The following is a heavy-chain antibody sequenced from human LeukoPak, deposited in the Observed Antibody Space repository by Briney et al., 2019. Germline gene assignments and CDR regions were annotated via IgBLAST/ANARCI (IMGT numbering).Heavy chain of an antibody. CDR3: ARAPAVAGTSYYFDY. CDR1: GGSISSSNW. V-gene: IGHV4-4*02. CDR2: IYHSGST. Sequence: PSGTLSLTCAVSGGSISSSNWWSWVRQPPGQGLEWIGEIYHSGSTNYNPSLKSRVTISVDKSKNQFSLKLSSVTAADTAVYYCARAPAVAGTSYYFDYWGQGTLVTVSS. D-gene: IGHD6-19*01. J-gene: IGHJ4*02.